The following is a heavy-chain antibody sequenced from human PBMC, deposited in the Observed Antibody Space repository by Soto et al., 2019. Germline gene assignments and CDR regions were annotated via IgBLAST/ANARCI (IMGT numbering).Heavy chain of an antibody. CDR3: ARAGGYCSSTSCYTYYYYGMDV. CDR1: GGSISSGGYY. CDR2: IYYSGST. Sequence: SETLSLTCTVSGGSISSGGYYWSWIRQHPGKGLEWIGYIYYSGSTYYNPSLKSRVTISVDTSKNQFSLKLSSVTAADTAVYYCARAGGYCSSTSCYTYYYYGMDVWGQGTTVTVS. J-gene: IGHJ6*02. V-gene: IGHV4-31*03. D-gene: IGHD2-2*02.